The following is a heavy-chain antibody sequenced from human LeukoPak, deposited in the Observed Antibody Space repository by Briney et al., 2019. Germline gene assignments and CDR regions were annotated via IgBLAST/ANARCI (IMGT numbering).Heavy chain of an antibody. Sequence: SETLSLTCTVSGGSISTSSYYWGWIRQPPGKGLEWIGSIYYSGSTNYNPSLKSRVTISVDTSKNQFSLKLSSVTAADTAVYYCARAPGGVGAPGAFDYWGQGTLVTVSS. CDR1: GGSISTSSYY. J-gene: IGHJ4*02. CDR3: ARAPGGVGAPGAFDY. CDR2: IYYSGST. V-gene: IGHV4-39*07. D-gene: IGHD1-26*01.